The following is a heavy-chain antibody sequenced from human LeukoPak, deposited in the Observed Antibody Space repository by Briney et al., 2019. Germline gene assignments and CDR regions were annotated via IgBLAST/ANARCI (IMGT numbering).Heavy chain of an antibody. CDR2: ISGRGYST. V-gene: IGHV3-23*01. D-gene: IGHD6-6*01. CDR1: GFTFSSFG. Sequence: GGSLRLSCAASGFTFSSFGMNWVRQAPGKGLEWVSAISGRGYSTYYADSVKGRFIISRDNSRDTLYLQMNSLRAEDTAVYYCAIRGVSSTSLFDHWGQGTLVTVSS. CDR3: AIRGVSSTSLFDH. J-gene: IGHJ4*02.